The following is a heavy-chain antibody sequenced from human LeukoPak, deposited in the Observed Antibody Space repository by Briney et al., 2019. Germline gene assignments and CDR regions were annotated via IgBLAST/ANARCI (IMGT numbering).Heavy chain of an antibody. J-gene: IGHJ4*02. CDR3: AKDQGVAVAAGGFDY. Sequence: RGGSLRLSCAASEFTFSSYAMSWVRQAPGKGLDWVSAVSGSGGSTYYADSVKGRFTISRDNSKNTLYLQMNSLRAEDTAVYYCAKDQGVAVAAGGFDYWGQGTLVTVSS. V-gene: IGHV3-23*01. CDR1: EFTFSSYA. CDR2: VSGSGGST. D-gene: IGHD6-19*01.